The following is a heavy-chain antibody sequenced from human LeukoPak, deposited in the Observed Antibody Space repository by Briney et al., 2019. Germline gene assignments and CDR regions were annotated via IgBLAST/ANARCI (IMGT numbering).Heavy chain of an antibody. V-gene: IGHV4-34*01. J-gene: IGHJ4*02. CDR3: ARDGSGTTDY. CDR2: INHSGST. D-gene: IGHD1-1*01. Sequence: SETLSLTCAVYGGSFSGYYWSWIRQPPGKGLEWIGEINHSGSTNYNPSLKSRVTISVDTSKNQFSLKLSSVTAADTALYYCARDGSGTTDYWGQGTLVTVSS. CDR1: GGSFSGYY.